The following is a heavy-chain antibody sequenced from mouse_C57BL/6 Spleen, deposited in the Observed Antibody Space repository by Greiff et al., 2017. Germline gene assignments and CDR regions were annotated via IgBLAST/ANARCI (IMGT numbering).Heavy chain of an antibody. V-gene: IGHV5-4*01. CDR1: GFTFSSYA. CDR3: AREGVYSNSAWFAY. CDR2: ISDGGSYT. J-gene: IGHJ3*01. D-gene: IGHD2-5*01. Sequence: EVQGVESGGGLVKPGGSLKLSCAASGFTFSSYAMSWFRQTPEKRLEWVATISDGGSYTYYPDNVKGRFTISRDNAKNNLYLQMSHLKSEDTAVYYCAREGVYSNSAWFAYWGQGTLVTVSA.